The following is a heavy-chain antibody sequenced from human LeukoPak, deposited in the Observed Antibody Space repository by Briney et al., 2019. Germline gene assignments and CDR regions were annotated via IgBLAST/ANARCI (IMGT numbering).Heavy chain of an antibody. Sequence: PGESLRLSCAASGFTLRNYWMHWVRQPPGKGLVWVSHINGDGSNTGYADSVKGRFTISRDNAKNTLYLQINSLRAEDTAVYYCARGNYPSSFDSWGQGTLVTVSS. CDR1: GFTLRNYW. CDR2: INGDGSNT. V-gene: IGHV3-74*01. CDR3: ARGNYPSSFDS. D-gene: IGHD5-24*01. J-gene: IGHJ4*02.